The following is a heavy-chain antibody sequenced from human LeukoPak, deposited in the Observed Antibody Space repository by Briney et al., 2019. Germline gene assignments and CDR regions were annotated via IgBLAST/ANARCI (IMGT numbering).Heavy chain of an antibody. V-gene: IGHV4-39*01. Sequence: SETLSLTCTVSGGSISSSSYYWGWIRQPPGKGLEWIGSIYYSGSTYYNPSLKSRVTISVDTSKNQFSLKLSSVTAADTAVYYCASYDSSGYYLEYFQHWGQGTLVTVSS. D-gene: IGHD3-22*01. CDR3: ASYDSSGYYLEYFQH. J-gene: IGHJ1*01. CDR2: IYYSGST. CDR1: GGSISSSSYY.